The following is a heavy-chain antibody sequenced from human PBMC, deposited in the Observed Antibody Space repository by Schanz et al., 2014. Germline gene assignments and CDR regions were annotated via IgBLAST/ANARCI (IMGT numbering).Heavy chain of an antibody. Sequence: QVQLVQSEAAVKKPGASVKVSCKASGYFFSSYGISWVRQAPGQGLEWMGWISPYNGNTNYAQKFQGRVTLTTDTSTSTAHMELRSLRSDDTAVYYCARDTMTSGYNWFDPWGQGTLVTVSS. J-gene: IGHJ5*02. CDR2: ISPYNGNT. CDR1: GYFFSSYG. V-gene: IGHV1-18*01. CDR3: ARDTMTSGYNWFDP. D-gene: IGHD6-19*01.